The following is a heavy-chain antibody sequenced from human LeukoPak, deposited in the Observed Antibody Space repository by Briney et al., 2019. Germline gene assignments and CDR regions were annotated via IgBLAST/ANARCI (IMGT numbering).Heavy chain of an antibody. CDR3: ARDEPDIVVVPAAIGLAPFGY. CDR2: ISSSSSYI. J-gene: IGHJ4*02. Sequence: GGSLRLSCAASGFTFSSYSMNWVRQAPGKGLEWVSYISSSSSYIYYADSVKGRFTISRDNAKNSLYLQMNSLRAEDTAVYYSARDEPDIVVVPAAIGLAPFGYWGQGTLVTVSS. CDR1: GFTFSSYS. D-gene: IGHD2-2*01. V-gene: IGHV3-21*05.